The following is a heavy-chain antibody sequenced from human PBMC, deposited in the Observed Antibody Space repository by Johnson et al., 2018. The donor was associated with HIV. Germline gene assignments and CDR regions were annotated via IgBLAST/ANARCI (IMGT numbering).Heavy chain of an antibody. CDR2: IYSGGST. CDR1: GFTVSNKY. J-gene: IGHJ3*01. CDR3: AKAKWGAAFDR. Sequence: VQLVESGGGLVQTGGSLRLSCAASGFTVSNKYMSWVRQAPGKGPEWVSVIYSGGSTYYADSVKGRFTISRDNSKNTLYLQMNSLRPEDTAVYYCAKAKWGAAFDRWGQGTLVIVSS. D-gene: IGHD1-26*01. V-gene: IGHV3-66*01.